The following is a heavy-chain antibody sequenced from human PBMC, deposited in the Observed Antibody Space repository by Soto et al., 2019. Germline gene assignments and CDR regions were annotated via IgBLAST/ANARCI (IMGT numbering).Heavy chain of an antibody. CDR3: AKDLLRPGRAYGMDV. Sequence: QVQLVESGGGVVQPGRSLRLSCAASGFTFSSYGMHWVRQAPGKGLEWVAVISYDGSNKYYADTVKGRLTISRDNSKNTLYLQMNSLRVEDTAVYYCAKDLLRPGRAYGMDVWGQGTTVTVS. CDR2: ISYDGSNK. J-gene: IGHJ6*02. V-gene: IGHV3-30*18. CDR1: GFTFSSYG.